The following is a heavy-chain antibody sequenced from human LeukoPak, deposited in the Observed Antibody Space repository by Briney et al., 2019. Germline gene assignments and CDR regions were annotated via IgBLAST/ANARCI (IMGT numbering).Heavy chain of an antibody. Sequence: SVKVSCKASGGTFSSYAISWVRQAPGQGLEWMGGIIPIFGTANYAQKFRGRVTITTDESTSTAYMELSSLRSEDTAVYYCARMYYYDSSGYLDYDAFDIWGQGTMVTVSS. CDR3: ARMYYYDSSGYLDYDAFDI. CDR2: IIPIFGTA. V-gene: IGHV1-69*05. D-gene: IGHD3-22*01. J-gene: IGHJ3*02. CDR1: GGTFSSYA.